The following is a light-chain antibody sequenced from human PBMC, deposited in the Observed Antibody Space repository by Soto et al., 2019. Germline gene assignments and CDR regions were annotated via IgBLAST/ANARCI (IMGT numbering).Light chain of an antibody. V-gene: IGKV1-33*01. J-gene: IGKJ2*01. Sequence: DIQMTKSPSSLTASVGDRVTITCQTSQNISKFLIWYQQSPGKAPNLLISDASNLEAGVPSRFSGRGSGTHFTLTISSLQPEDIGRYFCHQYDDLPYTFGQGTRLHIK. CDR2: DAS. CDR1: QNISKF. CDR3: HQYDDLPYT.